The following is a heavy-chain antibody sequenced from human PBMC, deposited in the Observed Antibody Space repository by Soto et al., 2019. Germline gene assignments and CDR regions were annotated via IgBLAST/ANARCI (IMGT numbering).Heavy chain of an antibody. CDR2: IHYSGST. V-gene: IGHV4-39*01. J-gene: IGHJ4*02. D-gene: IGHD3-3*01. CDR3: ATTSGYYILYYFDY. Sequence: SETLSLTCTVSGGSISSSSYYWGWIRQPPGKGLEWIGSIHYSGSTYYNPSLKSRVTISVDTSKNQFSLKLGSVTAADTAVYYCATTSGYYILYYFDYWGQGTLVTVSS. CDR1: GGSISSSSYY.